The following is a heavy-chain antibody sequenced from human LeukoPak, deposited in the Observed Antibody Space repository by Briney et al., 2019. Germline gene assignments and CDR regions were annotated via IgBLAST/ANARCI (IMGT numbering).Heavy chain of an antibody. D-gene: IGHD3-10*01. CDR3: ASGTMLWFGELPFDY. J-gene: IGHJ4*02. Sequence: GGSLKISCKGSGYSFTSYWIGWVRQMPGKGLEWMGIIYPGDSDTRYSPSFQGQVTISADKSISTAYLQWSSLKASDTAMYYCASGTMLWFGELPFDYWGQGTLVTVSS. CDR1: GYSFTSYW. CDR2: IYPGDSDT. V-gene: IGHV5-51*01.